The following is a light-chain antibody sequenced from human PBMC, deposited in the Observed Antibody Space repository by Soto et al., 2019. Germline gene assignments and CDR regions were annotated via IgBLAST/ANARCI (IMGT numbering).Light chain of an antibody. V-gene: IGKV1-39*01. J-gene: IGKJ1*01. CDR2: ATS. CDR3: QQCYSTQWT. Sequence: DIQMTQSPSSLSASVGDRVSITCRASQGIRSYLNWYQQKPGKAPELLIYATSNLQSGVPPRFSASGSGTDFPLTISSLQPEDFATYYCQQCYSTQWTSGQGTKVEIK. CDR1: QGIRSY.